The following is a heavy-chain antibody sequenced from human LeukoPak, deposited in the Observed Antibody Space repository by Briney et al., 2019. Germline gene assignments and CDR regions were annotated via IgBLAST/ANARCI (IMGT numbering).Heavy chain of an antibody. Sequence: GGSLRLSCAASGFTFSSYSMNWVRQAPGKGLEWVSSISSSSSYIYYADSVKGRFTISRDNSKNTLYLQMNSLRAEDTAVYYCASRIVVVPVAQEFDYWGQGTLVTVSS. CDR2: ISSSSSYI. CDR1: GFTFSSYS. D-gene: IGHD2-2*01. J-gene: IGHJ4*02. V-gene: IGHV3-21*04. CDR3: ASRIVVVPVAQEFDY.